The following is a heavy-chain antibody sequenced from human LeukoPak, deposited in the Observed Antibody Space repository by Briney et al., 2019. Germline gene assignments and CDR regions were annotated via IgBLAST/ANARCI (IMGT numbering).Heavy chain of an antibody. D-gene: IGHD6-19*01. Sequence: GGSLRLSCAASRFTFSSYAMHWVRQAPGKGLGWVAVISYDGSNKYYADSVKGRFTISRDNSKNTLYLQMNSLRAEDTAVYYCARAVAGEDGDYYYYYGMDVWGQGTTVTVSS. CDR2: ISYDGSNK. V-gene: IGHV3-30-3*01. J-gene: IGHJ6*02. CDR1: RFTFSSYA. CDR3: ARAVAGEDGDYYYYYGMDV.